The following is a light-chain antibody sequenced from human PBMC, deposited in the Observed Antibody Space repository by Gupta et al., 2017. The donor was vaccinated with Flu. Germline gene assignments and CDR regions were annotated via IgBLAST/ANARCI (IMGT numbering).Light chain of an antibody. CDR3: AAWDDRLNGQ. CDR2: NNK. CDR1: SSTIGGNS. V-gene: IGLV1-44*01. Sequence: QSVLTQPPSASGTPGPRVTISCSGGSSTIGGNSVNWYQQLPGTAPKLLIYNNKQRPSGVPDRFSGSKSGSSASLAISGLQSEDEADYYCAAWDDRLNGQFGGGTKLTVL. J-gene: IGLJ3*02.